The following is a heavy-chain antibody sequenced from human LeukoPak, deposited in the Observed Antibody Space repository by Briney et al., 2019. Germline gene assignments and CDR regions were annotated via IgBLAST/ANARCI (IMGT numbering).Heavy chain of an antibody. CDR2: INPSGGST. Sequence: ASVKVSCKASGYTFTSYYMHWVRQAPGQGLEWMGIINPSGGSTSYAQKFQGRVTMTRDTSTSTVYMELSSLRSEDTAVYYCARAGYYDSSVASSGLFDYWGQGTLVTVSS. J-gene: IGHJ4*02. D-gene: IGHD3-22*01. CDR3: ARAGYYDSSVASSGLFDY. V-gene: IGHV1-46*01. CDR1: GYTFTSYY.